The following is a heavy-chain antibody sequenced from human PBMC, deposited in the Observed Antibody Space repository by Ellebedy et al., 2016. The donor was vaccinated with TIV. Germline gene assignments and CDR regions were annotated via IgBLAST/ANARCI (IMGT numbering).Heavy chain of an antibody. CDR2: VYYSGSP. V-gene: IGHV4-59*01. CDR3: ARGFLSKWLDP. Sequence: MPSETLSLTCTVSGGSTRTYYWTWLRQPPGKGLEWIGNVYYSGSPNYNPSLKSRVTISLDTSKKQFSLKLDSVTAADTAVYYCARGFLSKWLDPWGRGTLVTVSS. J-gene: IGHJ5*02. CDR1: GGSTRTYY.